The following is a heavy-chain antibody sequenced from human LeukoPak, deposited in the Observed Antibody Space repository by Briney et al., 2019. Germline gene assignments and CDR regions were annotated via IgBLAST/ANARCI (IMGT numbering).Heavy chain of an antibody. CDR2: ISPNSGDT. J-gene: IGHJ3*02. CDR1: GYTFSDNH. CDR3: ARELGRNAFDI. V-gene: IGHV1-2*02. D-gene: IGHD7-27*01. Sequence: VASVKVSCKASGYTFSDNHMYWIRQAPGQGFECMGYISPNSGDTNYAQKFQGRITMTGDTSISTGYMELSSLRSDDTAVYYCARELGRNAFDIWGQGTMVTVSS.